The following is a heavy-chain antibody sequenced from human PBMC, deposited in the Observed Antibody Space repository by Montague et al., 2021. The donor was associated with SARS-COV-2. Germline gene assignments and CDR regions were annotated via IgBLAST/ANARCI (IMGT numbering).Heavy chain of an antibody. CDR1: GGSISSYY. D-gene: IGHD3-9*01. Sequence: SETLSLTCTVSGGSISSYYWSWIRQPPGKGLEWIGYIYYSGSTNYNPSLKSRVTISVDTSKNQFSLKLSSVTVADTAVYYCARVGVPYYDILTGYYIEGSDAFDIWGQGTMVTVSS. CDR3: ARVGVPYYDILTGYYIEGSDAFDI. V-gene: IGHV4-59*13. CDR2: IYYSGST. J-gene: IGHJ3*02.